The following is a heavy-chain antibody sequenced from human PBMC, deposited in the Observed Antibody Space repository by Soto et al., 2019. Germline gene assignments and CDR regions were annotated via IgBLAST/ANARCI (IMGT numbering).Heavy chain of an antibody. V-gene: IGHV6-1*01. Sequence: SQTLSLTCAISGDRLSSNIPAWNWIRQSPSRGLEWLGRTYYRSKWYNDYAVSVKSRITISPDTSKNQFSLHLNSVTPEDTAVYYCARDPLPIVRGIIITYFDYWGQGALVTVSS. CDR2: TYYRSKWYN. CDR3: ARDPLPIVRGIIITYFDY. D-gene: IGHD3-10*01. J-gene: IGHJ4*02. CDR1: GDRLSSNIPA.